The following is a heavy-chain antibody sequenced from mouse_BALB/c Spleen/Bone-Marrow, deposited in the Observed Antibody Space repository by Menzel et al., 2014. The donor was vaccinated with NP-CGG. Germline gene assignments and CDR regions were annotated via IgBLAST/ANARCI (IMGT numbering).Heavy chain of an antibody. J-gene: IGHJ3*01. Sequence: EVMLVESGGGLVKPGGSLKLSCAASGFAFSSYDMSWVRQTPEKRLEWVAYISSGGGSTYYPDTVKGRFTISRDNAKNTRCLQMSSLKSEDTAMYYCARQSRAWFAYWGQGTLVTVSA. D-gene: IGHD1-1*01. CDR3: ARQSRAWFAY. CDR1: GFAFSSYD. CDR2: ISSGGGST. V-gene: IGHV5-12-1*01.